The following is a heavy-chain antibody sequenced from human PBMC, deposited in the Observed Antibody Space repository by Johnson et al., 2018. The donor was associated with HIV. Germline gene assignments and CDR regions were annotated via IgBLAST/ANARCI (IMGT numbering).Heavy chain of an antibody. CDR3: AKDKAVVTALYDAFDI. CDR2: ISYDGSIK. CDR1: GFTFSSYA. Sequence: QVQLVESGGGVVQPGRSLRLSCAASGFTFSSYAMHWVRQAPGKGLEWVAVISYDGSIKYYADSVKGRFTISRDNSKNTLYLQMNSLRAEDTAVYYCAKDKAVVTALYDAFDIWGQGTMVTVSS. V-gene: IGHV3-30*04. D-gene: IGHD2-21*02. J-gene: IGHJ3*02.